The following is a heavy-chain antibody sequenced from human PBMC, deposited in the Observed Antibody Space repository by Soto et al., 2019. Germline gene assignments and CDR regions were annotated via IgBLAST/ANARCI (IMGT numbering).Heavy chain of an antibody. CDR1: GYTFTSYA. J-gene: IGHJ3*02. Sequence: GASVKVSCKASGYTFTSYAMHWVRQAPGQRLEWMGWINAGNGNTKYSQKFQGRVTITRDTSASTAYMELSSLRSEDTAVYYCARVIAAAGRWAAFDIWGQGTMVTVSS. D-gene: IGHD6-13*01. CDR2: INAGNGNT. V-gene: IGHV1-3*01. CDR3: ARVIAAAGRWAAFDI.